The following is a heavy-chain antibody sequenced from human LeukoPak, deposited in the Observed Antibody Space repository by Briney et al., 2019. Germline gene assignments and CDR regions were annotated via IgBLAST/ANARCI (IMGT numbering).Heavy chain of an antibody. CDR1: GFTFDDYG. D-gene: IGHD6-13*01. CDR3: ASSSWSTYYFDY. Sequence: PGGSLRLSCAASGFTFDDYGMSWVRQAPGKGLEWGSGINWNGGSTGYADSVKGRFTISRDNAKNSLYLQMNSLRAEDTALYYCASSSWSTYYFDYWGRGTLVTVSS. J-gene: IGHJ4*02. V-gene: IGHV3-20*04. CDR2: INWNGGST.